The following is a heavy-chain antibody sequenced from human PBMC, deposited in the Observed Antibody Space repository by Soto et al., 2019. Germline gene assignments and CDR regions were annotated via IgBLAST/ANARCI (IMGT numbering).Heavy chain of an antibody. D-gene: IGHD6-19*01. Sequence: TSETLSLTCTVSGGSISSSRYYWGWIRHPPGKGLEWIGHIYFTGTSSHSPSLKSRVTMFVDTPKNNFSLRLTSVTAADTAVYYCVRREAVAGSQFDFWGQGTLVTVSS. CDR3: VRREAVAGSQFDF. V-gene: IGHV4-39*02. CDR2: IYFTGTS. CDR1: GGSISSSRYY. J-gene: IGHJ4*02.